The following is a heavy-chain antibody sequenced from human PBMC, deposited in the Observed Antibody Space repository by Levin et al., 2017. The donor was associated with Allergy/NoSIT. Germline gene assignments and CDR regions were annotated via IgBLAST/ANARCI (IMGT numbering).Heavy chain of an antibody. D-gene: IGHD3-3*01. CDR2: IIPIFGTA. V-gene: IGHV1-69*13. CDR1: GGTFSSYA. J-gene: IGHJ4*02. CDR3: ARDRGRSFWSGYSYYFDY. Sequence: RASVKVSCKASGGTFSSYAISWVRQAPGQGLEWMGGIIPIFGTANYAQKFQGRVTITADESTSTAYMELSSLRSEDTAVYYCARDRGRSFWSGYSYYFDYWGQGTLVTVSS.